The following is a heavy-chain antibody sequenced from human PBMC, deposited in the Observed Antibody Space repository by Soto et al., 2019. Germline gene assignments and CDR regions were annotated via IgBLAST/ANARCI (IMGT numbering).Heavy chain of an antibody. V-gene: IGHV3-33*01. J-gene: IGHJ6*03. Sequence: GGSLRLSCAASGFTFSSYGMHWVRQAPGKGLEWVAVIWYDGSNKYYADSVKGRFTISRDNSKNTLYLQMNSLRAEDTAVYYCARDGGGYGDYVSYYYYYYMDVWGKGTTVTVSS. CDR2: IWYDGSNK. CDR3: ARDGGGYGDYVSYYYYYYMDV. D-gene: IGHD4-17*01. CDR1: GFTFSSYG.